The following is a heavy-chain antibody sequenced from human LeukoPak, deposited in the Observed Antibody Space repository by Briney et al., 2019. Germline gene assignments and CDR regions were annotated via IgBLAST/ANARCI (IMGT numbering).Heavy chain of an antibody. CDR1: GDSVSSKSVS. J-gene: IGHJ4*02. CDR3: VRDFNWGFDY. D-gene: IGHD7-27*01. V-gene: IGHV6-1*01. Sequence: SQTLSLTCALSGDSVSSKSVSWSWIRQSPSGGLEFLGRTRYRSTWMTFYSLSVQSRMTINADTSRNHVSLRLNSVTPEDTALYYCVRDFNWGFDYWGQGTLVTVSS. CDR2: TRYRSTWMT.